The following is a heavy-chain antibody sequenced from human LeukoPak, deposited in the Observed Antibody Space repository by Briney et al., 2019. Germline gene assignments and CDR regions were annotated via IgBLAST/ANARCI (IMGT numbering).Heavy chain of an antibody. V-gene: IGHV3-21*01. J-gene: IGHJ4*02. D-gene: IGHD3-3*01. Sequence: GGSLRLSCAASGFTFSTHSMNWVRQAPGKGLEWVSCISSSSSDIKYADSVKGRFTISRDNAKNSLYLQLSSLRAEDTAVYYCARVPGGLEWADFDYWGQGTLVTVSS. CDR3: ARVPGGLEWADFDY. CDR1: GFTFSTHS. CDR2: ISSSSSDI.